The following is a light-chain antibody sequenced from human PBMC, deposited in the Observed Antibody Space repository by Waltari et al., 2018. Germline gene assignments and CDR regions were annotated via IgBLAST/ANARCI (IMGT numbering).Light chain of an antibody. CDR1: QSITNW. CDR2: RAS. Sequence: DIQMTQSPSTLSASVGDRVTITCRASQSITNWLAWYQQRPGQAPKLLIFRASLLERGVPSMFSGSGHGTEFTLTISGLQPDDFGTYYCQQYDSYEYTFGQGTYLDIK. J-gene: IGKJ2*01. CDR3: QQYDSYEYT. V-gene: IGKV1-5*03.